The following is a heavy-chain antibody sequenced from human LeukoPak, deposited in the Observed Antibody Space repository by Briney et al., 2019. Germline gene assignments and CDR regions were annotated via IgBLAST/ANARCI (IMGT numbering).Heavy chain of an antibody. J-gene: IGHJ3*02. D-gene: IGHD5-24*01. Sequence: ASVKVSCKASGYTFTSYYMHWVRQAPGQGLEWMGIVNPSGDSTNYARNFQGRVTMTGDTSTSTVYMELSSLRSEDTAVYYCARVRDGYNDAYDIWGQGTMVTVTS. CDR3: ARVRDGYNDAYDI. V-gene: IGHV1-46*01. CDR2: VNPSGDST. CDR1: GYTFTSYY.